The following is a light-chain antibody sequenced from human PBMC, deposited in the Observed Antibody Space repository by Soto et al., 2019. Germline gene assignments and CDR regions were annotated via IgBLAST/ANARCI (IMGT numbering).Light chain of an antibody. V-gene: IGKV3-20*01. J-gene: IGKJ5*01. CDR3: QQYGGSPPIT. Sequence: VLTQSLGTLSLSPGERATLSCRASQSVSSTYLAWYQHKPGQAPRLLIYGPSTRATGIPDRFSGSGSGTDFTLTISRLEPEDFAVYYCQQYGGSPPITFGQGTRLEIK. CDR2: GPS. CDR1: QSVSSTY.